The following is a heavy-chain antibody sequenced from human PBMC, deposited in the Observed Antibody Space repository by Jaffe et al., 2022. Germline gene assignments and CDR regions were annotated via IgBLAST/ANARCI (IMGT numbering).Heavy chain of an antibody. CDR2: IYHSGST. CDR3: ARHYGDYDLQISSDI. Sequence: QVQLQESGPGLVKPSGTLSLTCAVSGGSISSSNWWSWIRQPPGKGLEWIGEIYHSGSTNYNPSLKSRVTISVDKSKNQFSLKLSSVTAADTAVYYCARHYGDYDLQISSDIWGQGTMVTVSS. J-gene: IGHJ3*02. V-gene: IGHV4-4*02. D-gene: IGHD4-17*01. CDR1: GGSISSSNW.